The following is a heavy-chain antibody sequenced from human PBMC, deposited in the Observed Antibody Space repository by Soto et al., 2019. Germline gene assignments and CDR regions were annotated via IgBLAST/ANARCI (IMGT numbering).Heavy chain of an antibody. J-gene: IGHJ6*02. D-gene: IGHD3-10*01. CDR3: ARDYGKYYYGSGSYFPKYGMDV. V-gene: IGHV3-33*01. Sequence: QVQLVESGGGVVQPGRSLRLSCAASGFTFIYYGMHWVRQAPGKGLEWVAVIWFDGSNQYYVDSVKGRFTISRDNSKSTLYLQMNSLRAEDTAVYYCARDYGKYYYGSGSYFPKYGMDVWGQGTTVTVSS. CDR1: GFTFIYYG. CDR2: IWFDGSNQ.